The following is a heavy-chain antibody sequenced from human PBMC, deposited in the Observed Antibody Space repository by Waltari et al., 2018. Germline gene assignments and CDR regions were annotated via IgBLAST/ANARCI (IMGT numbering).Heavy chain of an antibody. J-gene: IGHJ6*02. V-gene: IGHV3-7*01. CDR2: IEENGSEK. CDR1: GVTFGSSG. D-gene: IGHD5-12*01. CDR3: ASGLGFSGPGV. Sequence: EVQLVESGGGLVQPGGSLRLSGAASGVTFGSSGMSWVRQAPGKGLEWVANIEENGSEKYYVGSVKGRFTISRDNAKNSLFLQMNSLRAEDAAVYYCASGLGFSGPGVWGQGTTVTVSS.